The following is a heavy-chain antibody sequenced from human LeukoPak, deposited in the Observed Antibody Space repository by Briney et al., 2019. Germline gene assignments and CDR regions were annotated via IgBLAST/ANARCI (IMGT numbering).Heavy chain of an antibody. Sequence: PGGSLRLSCATSGFTFNNYNMNWVRQAPGRALEWVSSITSSSTYIFYADSVKGRFTISRDNAKNSLYLQMNSLGPEDTAVYYCARDPYSGNYGNYYYYYMDVWGKGTTVTISS. CDR1: GFTFNNYN. D-gene: IGHD1-26*01. V-gene: IGHV3-21*01. CDR3: ARDPYSGNYGNYYYYYMDV. CDR2: ITSSSTYI. J-gene: IGHJ6*03.